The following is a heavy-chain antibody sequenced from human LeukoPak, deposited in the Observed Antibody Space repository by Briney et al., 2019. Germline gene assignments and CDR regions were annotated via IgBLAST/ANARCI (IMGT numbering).Heavy chain of an antibody. CDR3: TRDPRHLDS. Sequence: GGSLRLFCAASGFTFSDSYMTWVRQARGKGVEWVAYISGSGHDINYSESAKGRFTISRDNAKNSLYLQMSSLRVEDTAVYYCTRDPRHLDSWGQGTLVTVSS. J-gene: IGHJ4*02. CDR2: ISGSGHDI. V-gene: IGHV3-11*04. CDR1: GFTFSDSY. D-gene: IGHD6-6*01.